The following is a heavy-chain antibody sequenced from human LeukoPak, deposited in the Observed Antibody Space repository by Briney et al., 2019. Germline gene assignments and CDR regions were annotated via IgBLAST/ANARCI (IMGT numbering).Heavy chain of an antibody. J-gene: IGHJ6*03. CDR2: VYPRGNT. CDR1: GDSISSGSYY. D-gene: IGHD2/OR15-2a*01. Sequence: SETLSLTCTVSGDSISSGSYYWSWIRQPAGKGLEWIGRVYPRGNTDCNPSLKSRGTISVNTAQNQFSLRLSSLTAADTAVYYCARILARQFTSFSDSSPYTYYYMDVWGKGTTVTVSS. CDR3: ARILARQFTSFSDSSPYTYYYMDV. V-gene: IGHV4-61*02.